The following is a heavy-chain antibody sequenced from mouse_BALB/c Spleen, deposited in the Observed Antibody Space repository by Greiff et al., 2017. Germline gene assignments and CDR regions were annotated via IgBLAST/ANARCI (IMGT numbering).Heavy chain of an antibody. CDR3: AKITTVVADAMDD. V-gene: IGHV2-6-5*01. CDR2: IWGGGST. J-gene: IGHJ4*01. CDR1: GFSLTDYG. D-gene: IGHD1-1*01. Sequence: VKLMESGPGLVAPSQSLSITCTVSGFSLTDYGVSWLRQPPGKGLEWLGVIWGGGSTYYNSALKSRLSISKDNSKSQVFLKMNSLQTDDTAMYYCAKITTVVADAMDDWGQGTSVTVSS.